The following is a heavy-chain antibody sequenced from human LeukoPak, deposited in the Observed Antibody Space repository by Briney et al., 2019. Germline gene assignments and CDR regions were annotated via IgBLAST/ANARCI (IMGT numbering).Heavy chain of an antibody. D-gene: IGHD1-14*01. CDR2: INHSGST. CDR3: ARDIRTGSFDY. J-gene: IGHJ4*02. Sequence: SETLSLTCAVYGGSFSGYYWSWIRQPPGKGLEWIGEINHSGSTNYNPSLKSRVTISVDTSKNQFSLKLSSVTAADTAVYYCARDIRTGSFDYWGQGTLVTVSS. V-gene: IGHV4-34*01. CDR1: GGSFSGYY.